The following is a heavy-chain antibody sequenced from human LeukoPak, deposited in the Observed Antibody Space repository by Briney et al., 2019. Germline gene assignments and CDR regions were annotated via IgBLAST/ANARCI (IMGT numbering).Heavy chain of an antibody. CDR3: AKDPTYYGDVSYYYYGMDV. V-gene: IGHV3-23*01. CDR2: ISGSGGST. D-gene: IGHD4-17*01. J-gene: IGHJ6*02. Sequence: GGPLRLSCAASGFTFSSYAMSWVRQAPGKGLEWVSAISGSGGSTYYADSVKGRFTISRDNSKNTLYLQMNSLRAEDTAVYYCAKDPTYYGDVSYYYYGMDVWGQGTTVTVSS. CDR1: GFTFSSYA.